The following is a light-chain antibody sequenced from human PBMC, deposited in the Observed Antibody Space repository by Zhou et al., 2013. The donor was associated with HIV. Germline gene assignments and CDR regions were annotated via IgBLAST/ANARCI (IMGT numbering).Light chain of an antibody. CDR2: KAS. CDR3: LQYNTYPPPLT. J-gene: IGKJ4*01. CDR1: QTINTF. Sequence: DIQMTQSPSTLSASVGDRVTITCRASQTINTFLAWYQQNPGKAPKLLIYKASSLKSGVPSRFSGNGSGTEFTLTITSLQPDDFATYYCLQYNTYPPPLTFGGGPRWRSN. V-gene: IGKV1-5*03.